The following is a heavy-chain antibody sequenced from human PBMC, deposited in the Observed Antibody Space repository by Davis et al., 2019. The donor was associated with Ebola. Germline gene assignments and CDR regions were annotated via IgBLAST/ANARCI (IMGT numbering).Heavy chain of an antibody. V-gene: IGHV4-39*01. D-gene: IGHD3-22*01. Sequence: MPSETLSLTCIVPGGSISSSNYYWDWIRQAPGKELEWIGTVYYGGNTFYNPSLKSRVTISVDTSKNQFSLKLSSVTAADTAVYYCARRYYYDSSGYYNYWGQGTLVTVSS. CDR2: VYYGGNT. J-gene: IGHJ4*02. CDR3: ARRYYYDSSGYYNY. CDR1: GGSISSSNYY.